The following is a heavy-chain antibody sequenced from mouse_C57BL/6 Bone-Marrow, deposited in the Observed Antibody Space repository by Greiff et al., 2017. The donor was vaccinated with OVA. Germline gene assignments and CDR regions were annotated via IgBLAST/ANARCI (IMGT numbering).Heavy chain of an antibody. D-gene: IGHD1-1*01. J-gene: IGHJ3*01. Sequence: VKLQQPGAELVKPGASVKLSCKASGYTFTSYWMHWVKQRPVQGLEWIGMIHPNSGSTNYNEKFKSKATLTVDKSSSTAYMQLSSLTSEDSAVYYCARYGLGYYHYWGQGTLVTVSA. CDR3: ARYGLGYYHY. CDR1: GYTFTSYW. V-gene: IGHV1-64*01. CDR2: IHPNSGST.